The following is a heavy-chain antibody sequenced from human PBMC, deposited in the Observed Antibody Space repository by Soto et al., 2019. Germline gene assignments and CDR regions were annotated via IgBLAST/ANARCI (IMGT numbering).Heavy chain of an antibody. V-gene: IGHV3-23*01. D-gene: IGHD3-3*01. CDR2: ISGSGGST. J-gene: IGHJ6*02. CDR3: VRIYDFWSGYRGYYYYGMDV. Sequence: GGALRLCCAASGFTFSSYAMSWVRQAPGKGLEWVSAISGSGGSTYYADSVKGRFTISRDNSKNTLYLQMNSLGAEDTAVYYCVRIYDFWSGYRGYYYYGMDVWGQGTTVTVSS. CDR1: GFTFSSYA.